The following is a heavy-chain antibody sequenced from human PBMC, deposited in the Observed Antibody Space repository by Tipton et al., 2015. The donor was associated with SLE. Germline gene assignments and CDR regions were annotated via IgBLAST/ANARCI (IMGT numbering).Heavy chain of an antibody. J-gene: IGHJ4*02. CDR1: GGSISSYY. D-gene: IGHD1-26*01. CDR3: ASLKWEPPFGYFDY. Sequence: LRLSCTVSGGSISSYYWSWIRQPPGKGLEWIGYIYYSGSTNYNPSLKSRVTISVDTSKNQFSLRLNSVTAADTAVYYCASLKWEPPFGYFDYWGQGTLVTVSS. CDR2: IYYSGST. V-gene: IGHV4-59*08.